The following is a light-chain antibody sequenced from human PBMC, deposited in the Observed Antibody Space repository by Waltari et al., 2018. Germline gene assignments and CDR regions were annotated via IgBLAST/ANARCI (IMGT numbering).Light chain of an antibody. CDR2: GKN. Sequence: SPELTQDPAVSVALGQTVRITGQGDSLRSYYASWYQQKPGQAPVLVIYGKNNRPSGIPDRFSGSSSGNTASLTITGAQAEDEADYYCNSRDSSGNHVVFGGGTKLTVL. J-gene: IGLJ2*01. CDR3: NSRDSSGNHVV. V-gene: IGLV3-19*01. CDR1: SLRSYY.